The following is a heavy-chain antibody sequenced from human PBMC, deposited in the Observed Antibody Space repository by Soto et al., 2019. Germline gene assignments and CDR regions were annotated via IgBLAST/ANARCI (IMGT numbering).Heavy chain of an antibody. CDR1: GFTFASYA. CDR2: ISYDGGKK. CDR3: ARPKGISMWGVDAIFYDGMDV. Sequence: VVSPRLSFAASGFTFASYAMHWVRQAPGEGLEWVALISYDGGKKYYADSVKGRFTISRDNSENTLSLQMNSLRAEDTAVYYCARPKGISMWGVDAIFYDGMDVWGQGSTVTVS. J-gene: IGHJ6*02. D-gene: IGHD3-10*02. V-gene: IGHV3-30-3*01.